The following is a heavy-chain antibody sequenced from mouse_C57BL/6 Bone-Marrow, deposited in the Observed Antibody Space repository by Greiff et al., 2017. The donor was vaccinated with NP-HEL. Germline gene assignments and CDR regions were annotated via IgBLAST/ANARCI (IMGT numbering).Heavy chain of an antibody. D-gene: IGHD1-1*01. CDR3: ARGLLLRSLYAMDY. J-gene: IGHJ4*01. CDR1: GYTFTSYW. Sequence: QVQLQQPGAELVKPGASVKLSCKASGYTFTSYWMHWVMQRPGQGLEWIGMIHPNSGSTNYNEKFKSKATLTVDKSTSTAYMQLSSLTSEDSAVYYCARGLLLRSLYAMDYWGQGTSVTVSS. V-gene: IGHV1-64*01. CDR2: IHPNSGST.